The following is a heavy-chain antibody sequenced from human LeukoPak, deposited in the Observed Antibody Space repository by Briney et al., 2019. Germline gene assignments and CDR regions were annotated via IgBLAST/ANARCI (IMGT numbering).Heavy chain of an antibody. CDR3: ARQMTSTRLFDS. CDR2: IGSDGTKK. Sequence: GGSLRLSCVASGFIFSDHAFHWVRQPPDKGLEWVALIGSDGTKKYHVDSVQGRFTVSRENSKNTLFLQMNTVRADDTAVYFCARQMTSTRLFDSWGQGTLVTVSS. V-gene: IGHV3-30*04. J-gene: IGHJ4*02. CDR1: GFIFSDHA. D-gene: IGHD5/OR15-5a*01.